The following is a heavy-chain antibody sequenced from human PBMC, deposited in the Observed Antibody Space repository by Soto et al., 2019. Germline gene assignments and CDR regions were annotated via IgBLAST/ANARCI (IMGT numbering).Heavy chain of an antibody. V-gene: IGHV4-31*03. Sequence: QVQLQESGPGLVKPSQTLSLTCTVSGGSISSGGYYWSWIRQHPGKGLEWIGYIYYSGSTYYNPSLKSRVTISVDTSKNQFSLKLSSVTAADTAVYYCARAIRDGSGRRGAFDIWGQGTMVTVSS. CDR2: IYYSGST. J-gene: IGHJ3*02. CDR3: ARAIRDGSGRRGAFDI. D-gene: IGHD3-10*01. CDR1: GGSISSGGYY.